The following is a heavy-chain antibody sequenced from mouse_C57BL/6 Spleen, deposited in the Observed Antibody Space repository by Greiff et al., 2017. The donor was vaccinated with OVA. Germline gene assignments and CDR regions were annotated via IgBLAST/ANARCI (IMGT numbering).Heavy chain of an antibody. CDR3: ARANPYYFDY. V-gene: IGHV7-3*01. CDR1: GFTFTDYY. Sequence: EVKLMESGGGLVQPGGSLSLSCAASGFTFTDYYMSWVRQPPGKELEWLGFIRNKANGYTTEYSASVKGRFTISRDNSQSILYLQMNALRAEDSATYYCARANPYYFDYWGQGTTLTVSS. J-gene: IGHJ2*01. CDR2: IRNKANGYTT.